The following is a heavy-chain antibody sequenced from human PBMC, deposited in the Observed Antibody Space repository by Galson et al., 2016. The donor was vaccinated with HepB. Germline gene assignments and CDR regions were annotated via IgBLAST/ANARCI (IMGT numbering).Heavy chain of an antibody. Sequence: SLRLSCAASGFTFTTFAMSWVRQVPGKGLEWVSTISGSGGSTYYADSVKGRFIISRDTFKNTMYLQMNSVGAEDTAIYYCAKGRWNWSYPAFYMWGQGTMVSVSS. J-gene: IGHJ3*02. D-gene: IGHD3-10*01. CDR3: AKGRWNWSYPAFYM. CDR2: ISGSGGST. V-gene: IGHV3-23*01. CDR1: GFTFTTFA.